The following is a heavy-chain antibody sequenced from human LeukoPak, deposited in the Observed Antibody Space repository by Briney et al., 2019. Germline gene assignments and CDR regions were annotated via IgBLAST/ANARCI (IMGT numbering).Heavy chain of an antibody. Sequence: SETQSLTCAVSGYFIRMGYYWGWIRQSPGTGLGRIWSIYHIGTTYYNPSLQSRVTISLDSSRNQFSLKLKSLTAADTAVYYCARVQNEDYYDSSGYSPFDYWGQGTLVTVSS. J-gene: IGHJ4*02. V-gene: IGHV4-38-2*01. CDR1: GYFIRMGYY. CDR3: ARVQNEDYYDSSGYSPFDY. CDR2: IYHIGTT. D-gene: IGHD3-22*01.